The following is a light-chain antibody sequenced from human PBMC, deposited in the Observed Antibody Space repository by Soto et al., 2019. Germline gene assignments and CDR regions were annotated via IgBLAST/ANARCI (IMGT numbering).Light chain of an antibody. V-gene: IGKV1-5*03. CDR2: KAS. CDR1: QSIIRW. CDR3: QEYSGDTWT. Sequence: IQMPQSPSTLSASLGDRFTITCRASQSIIRWLAWYQQKSGKAPKLLIYKASNLESGVPSRFSGSGSGTEFTLTISSLQPDDFATYYCQEYSGDTWTFGQGTKVDIK. J-gene: IGKJ1*01.